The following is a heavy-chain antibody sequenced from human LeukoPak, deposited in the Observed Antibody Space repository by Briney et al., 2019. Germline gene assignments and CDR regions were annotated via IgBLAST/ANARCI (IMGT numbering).Heavy chain of an antibody. CDR2: IYYSGST. V-gene: IGHV4-59*01. Sequence: PSETLSLTCTVSGVSISSYYWSWIRQPPGKGLEWIAYIYYSGSTNYNPSLKSRVTISVDTSKNQFSLKLSSVTAADTAVYYCARDCGGDRYLDYWGQGTLVTVSS. J-gene: IGHJ4*02. CDR3: ARDCGGDRYLDY. CDR1: GVSISSYY. D-gene: IGHD2-21*02.